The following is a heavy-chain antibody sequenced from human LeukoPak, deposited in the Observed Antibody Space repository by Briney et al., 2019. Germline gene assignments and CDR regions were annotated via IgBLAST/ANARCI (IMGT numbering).Heavy chain of an antibody. J-gene: IGHJ4*02. Sequence: GGSLRLSCAASGFSISSYEMNWVRQAPGKGLEWVSSISSSSSYIYYADSVEGRFTISRDNAKNSLYLQMNSLRAEDTAVYYCARAEGLAARDYWGQGTLVTVSS. CDR2: ISSSSSYI. V-gene: IGHV3-21*01. CDR3: ARAEGLAARDY. CDR1: GFSISSYE. D-gene: IGHD6-6*01.